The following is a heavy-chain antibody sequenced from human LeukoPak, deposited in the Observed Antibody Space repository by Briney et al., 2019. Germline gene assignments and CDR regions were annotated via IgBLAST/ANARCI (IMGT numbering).Heavy chain of an antibody. CDR3: ARAREPYYDSSGYPDY. D-gene: IGHD3-22*01. Sequence: PGGSLRLSCAASGFTFSTCAMSWVRQAPGKGLEWVSGISGTTSGTYYADSVKGRFTISRDNSKNTLHLQMNSLRAEDTAVYFCARAREPYYDSSGYPDYWGQGTLVTVSS. V-gene: IGHV3-23*01. J-gene: IGHJ4*02. CDR1: GFTFSTCA. CDR2: ISGTTSGT.